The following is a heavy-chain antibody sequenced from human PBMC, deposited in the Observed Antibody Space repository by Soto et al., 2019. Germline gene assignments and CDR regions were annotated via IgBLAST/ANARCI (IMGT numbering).Heavy chain of an antibody. CDR1: GYTFTSYD. CDR3: ARWGVAAQGIDY. V-gene: IGHV1-8*01. J-gene: IGHJ4*02. D-gene: IGHD2-15*01. CDR2: LNPNSDNT. Sequence: QVQLVQSGAEVKKPGASVRVSCKASGYTFTSYDINWVRQATGQGLEWMGWLNPNSDNTGYAKNFQGRVTMTRNTSISTAYMELSSLKSEDTAVYYCARWGVAAQGIDYWGQGTLVTVSS.